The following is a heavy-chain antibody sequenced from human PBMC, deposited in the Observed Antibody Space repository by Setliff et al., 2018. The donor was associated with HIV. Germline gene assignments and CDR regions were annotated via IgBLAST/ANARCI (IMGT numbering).Heavy chain of an antibody. D-gene: IGHD2-8*01. CDR1: GCNLSTSA. V-gene: IGHV1-18*01. J-gene: IGHJ6*03. Sequence: ASVKVSCKASGCNLSTSAISWVRQAPGQGLEWMGWIDSNNGNRNFAQKFRGRVTMTTDISTNTAYMEVRSLSFDDTAVYYCVRLTADRTNYYYSMDVWGKGTTVTVSS. CDR2: IDSNNGNR. CDR3: VRLTADRTNYYYSMDV.